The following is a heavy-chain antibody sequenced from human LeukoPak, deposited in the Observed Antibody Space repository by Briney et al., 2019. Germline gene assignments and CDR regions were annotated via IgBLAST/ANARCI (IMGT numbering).Heavy chain of an antibody. CDR2: IYHSGST. CDR1: GYSINSGYF. CDR3: AVNYDILTGYGY. D-gene: IGHD3-9*01. J-gene: IGHJ4*02. V-gene: IGHV4-38-2*02. Sequence: SETLSLTCTVSGYSINSGYFWGWIRQPPGKGLEWIGSIYHSGSTYYNPSLKSRVTISVDTSKNQFSLKLSSVTAADTAVYYCAVNYDILTGYGYWGQGTLVTVSS.